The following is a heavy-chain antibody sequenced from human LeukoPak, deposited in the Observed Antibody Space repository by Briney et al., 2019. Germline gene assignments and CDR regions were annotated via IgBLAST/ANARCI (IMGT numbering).Heavy chain of an antibody. V-gene: IGHV4-59*04. CDR2: IYYNGNT. CDR1: GGSMSGYF. CDR3: ARNQAVAANRGASDV. J-gene: IGHJ3*01. Sequence: SETLSLTCTVSGGSMSGYFWSWIRQPPGKGLEWIGYIYYNGNTYYNPYNPSLTSRVTMSVDTSKNQFSLKLDSVTEIDTAMYYCARNQAVAANRGASDVWGQGTMVTVSS. D-gene: IGHD6-19*01.